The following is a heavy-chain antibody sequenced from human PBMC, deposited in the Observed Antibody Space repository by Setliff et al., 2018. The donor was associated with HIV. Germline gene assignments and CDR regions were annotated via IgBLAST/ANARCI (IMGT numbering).Heavy chain of an antibody. V-gene: IGHV4-59*11. Sequence: SETLSLTCTVSGGSINGHSWSWIQQPPGKVLEWIGYIDHSETTNYNPSLKSRLTISIDTSKTQFSLNLSSVTAADTAVYYCARTTVRDFGLVITNFDQWGLGTLVTVSS. J-gene: IGHJ4*02. CDR1: GGSINGHS. CDR2: IDHSETT. CDR3: ARTTVRDFGLVITNFDQ. D-gene: IGHD3-3*01.